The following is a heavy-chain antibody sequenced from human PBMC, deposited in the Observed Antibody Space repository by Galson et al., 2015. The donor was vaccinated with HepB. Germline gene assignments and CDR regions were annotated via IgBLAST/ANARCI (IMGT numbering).Heavy chain of an antibody. CDR2: ISAYNGNT. CDR3: ARGSNGDYLPTYYFDY. J-gene: IGHJ4*02. V-gene: IGHV1-18*01. D-gene: IGHD4-17*01. Sequence: SVKVSCKASGYTFTSYGISWVRQAPGQGLEWMGWISAYNGNTNYAQKLQGRVTMTTDTSTSTAYMELRSLRSDDTAVYYCARGSNGDYLPTYYFDYWGQGTLVTVSS. CDR1: GYTFTSYG.